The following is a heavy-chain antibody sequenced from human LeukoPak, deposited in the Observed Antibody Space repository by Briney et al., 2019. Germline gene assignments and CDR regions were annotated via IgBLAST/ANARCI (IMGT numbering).Heavy chain of an antibody. J-gene: IGHJ4*02. CDR1: GFNFGDYY. V-gene: IGHV3-7*04. Sequence: GGSLRLSCVAPGFNFGDYYMSWVRQAPGKGLEWVADIRHDGSDVYNVDSVRGRFTISRDNAKNSLFLQMNSLKDEDTAVYYCARDGSGSDFSLDYWGQGTLVTVSS. CDR2: IRHDGSDV. CDR3: ARDGSGSDFSLDY. D-gene: IGHD3-10*01.